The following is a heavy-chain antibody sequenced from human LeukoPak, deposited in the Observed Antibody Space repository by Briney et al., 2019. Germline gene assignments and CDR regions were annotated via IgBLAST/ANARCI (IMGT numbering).Heavy chain of an antibody. CDR1: GYTFTSYY. CDR3: ASVGATRAGGGFDY. CDR2: INPSGGST. J-gene: IGHJ4*02. Sequence: GASVKVSCKASGYTFTSYYMHWVRQAPGQGLEWMGIINPSGGSTSYAQKFQGRVTMTRNTSISTAYMELSSLRSEDTAVYYCASVGATRAGGGFDYWGQGTLVTVSS. D-gene: IGHD1-26*01. V-gene: IGHV1-46*01.